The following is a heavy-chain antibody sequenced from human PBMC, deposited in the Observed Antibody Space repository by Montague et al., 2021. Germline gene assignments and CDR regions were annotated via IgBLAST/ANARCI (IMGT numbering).Heavy chain of an antibody. CDR1: GDSISSYEYY. D-gene: IGHD3-10*01. J-gene: IGHJ3*02. Sequence: SETLSLTCSVSGDSISSYEYYWTWIRQPAGRGLEWIGRVYKRGDTNTNPSLRSRLTLSVDTSKNHFSLTLTSVTAADTAVYFCAGDSPVVEPWVGEHKGAFDIWGQGKMVTVSS. V-gene: IGHV4-4*07. CDR3: AGDSPVVEPWVGEHKGAFDI. CDR2: VYKRGDT.